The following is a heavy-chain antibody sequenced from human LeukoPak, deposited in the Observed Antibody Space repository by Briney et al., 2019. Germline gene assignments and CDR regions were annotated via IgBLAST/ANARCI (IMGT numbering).Heavy chain of an antibody. D-gene: IGHD4-23*01. J-gene: IGHJ4*02. CDR3: AKGSPSGYGGNLGY. Sequence: PGRSLRLSCAASGFTFSSYGMHWVRQAPGKGLEWVSAISGSGGSTYYADSVKGRFTISRDNSKNTLYLQMNSLRAEDTAVYYCAKGSPSGYGGNLGYWGQGTLVTVSS. CDR1: GFTFSSYG. CDR2: ISGSGGST. V-gene: IGHV3-23*01.